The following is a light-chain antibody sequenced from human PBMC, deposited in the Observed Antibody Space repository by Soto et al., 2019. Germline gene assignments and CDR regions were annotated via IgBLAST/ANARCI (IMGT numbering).Light chain of an antibody. J-gene: IGKJ1*01. CDR1: QSISNW. Sequence: DIQMTQSPSTLSASVGDRVTITCRASQSISNWLAWYQQKPGKAPKLLIYKASNLESGVPSRFSGSGSGTEFTLTISSLQHDDFATYYCQQYNGTFGQGTKVEIK. V-gene: IGKV1-5*03. CDR2: KAS. CDR3: QQYNGT.